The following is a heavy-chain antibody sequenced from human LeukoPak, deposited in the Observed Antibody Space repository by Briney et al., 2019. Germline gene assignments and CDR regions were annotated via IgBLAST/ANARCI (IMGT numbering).Heavy chain of an antibody. CDR1: GGSISSGGYY. J-gene: IGHJ5*02. CDR2: IYYSGST. CDR3: ARDAYGDYGFDP. D-gene: IGHD4-17*01. Sequence: KSSETLSLTCTVSGGSISSGGYYWSWIRQHPGKGLEWIGYIYYSGSTYYNPSLKSRVTISVDTSKNQFSLKLSSVTAADTAVYYCARDAYGDYGFDPWGQGTLVTVPS. V-gene: IGHV4-31*03.